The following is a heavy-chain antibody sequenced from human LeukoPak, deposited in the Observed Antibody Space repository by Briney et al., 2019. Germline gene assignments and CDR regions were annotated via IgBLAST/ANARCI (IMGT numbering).Heavy chain of an antibody. V-gene: IGHV1-8*01. CDR1: GYTFTSYD. CDR3: ARGRTTGTTRYWFDP. Sequence: ASVKVSCKASGYTFTSYDINWVRQATGKGLEWMGWMNPNSGNTGYAQKFQGRVTMTRNTSISTAYMELSRLRSEDTAVYYCARGRTTGTTRYWFDPWGQGTLVTVSS. D-gene: IGHD1-1*01. CDR2: MNPNSGNT. J-gene: IGHJ5*02.